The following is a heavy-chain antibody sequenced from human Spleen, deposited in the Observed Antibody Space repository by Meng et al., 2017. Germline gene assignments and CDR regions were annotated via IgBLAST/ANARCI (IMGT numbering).Heavy chain of an antibody. CDR1: GYAFTSHG. Sequence: QVPLVQSGAEVKKPGASVKVSCKTSGYAFTSHGINWVRQAPGQGREWMGWINGYNGNTEYAQKFQGRVTMTTDTSTSTAHMELRSLRSDDTAVYYCARDGGSSGYYDNWFDPWGQGTLVTVSS. V-gene: IGHV1-18*01. CDR3: ARDGGSSGYYDNWFDP. J-gene: IGHJ5*02. D-gene: IGHD3-22*01. CDR2: INGYNGNT.